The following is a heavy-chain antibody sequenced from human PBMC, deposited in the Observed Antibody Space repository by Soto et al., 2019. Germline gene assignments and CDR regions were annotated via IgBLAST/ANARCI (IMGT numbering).Heavy chain of an antibody. V-gene: IGHV1-69*12. CDR2: IIPIFGTA. CDR3: ARGSGYCSGGSCTPGWFDP. D-gene: IGHD2-15*01. CDR1: GGTFSSYA. Sequence: QVQLVQSGAEVKKPGSSVKVSCKAYGGTFSSYAISWVRQAPGQGLDWLGGIIPIFGTANYAHKFQGRVTITADESTSTAYMELSSLRSEDTAVYYCARGSGYCSGGSCTPGWFDPWGQGTLVTVS. J-gene: IGHJ5*02.